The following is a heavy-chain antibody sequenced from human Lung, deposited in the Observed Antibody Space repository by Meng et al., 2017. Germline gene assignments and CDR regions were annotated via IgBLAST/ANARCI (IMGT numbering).Heavy chain of an antibody. CDR1: GYNFPDYW. D-gene: IGHD6-13*01. CDR2: IDPKSGDT. V-gene: IGHV1-2*06. Sequence: QVQLGAAVAEVKKPGASVKVSCKPSGYNFPDYWLHWVRRAPGQGLEWMGRIDPKSGDTHYAQRFQGRVTMTGDTSISTAYMELSGLRSDDTAMYYCVRDEDISSAGKLFGDYWGQGTLVTVSS. J-gene: IGHJ4*02. CDR3: VRDEDISSAGKLFGDY.